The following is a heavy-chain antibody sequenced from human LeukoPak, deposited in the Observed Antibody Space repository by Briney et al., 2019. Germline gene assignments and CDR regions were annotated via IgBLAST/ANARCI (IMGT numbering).Heavy chain of an antibody. CDR3: AREFNRDDSPIDY. Sequence: SETLSLTCTVSGGSISSGDYSWSWIRQPPGKGLEWIGYIYYSGSTYYNPSLKSRVTISVDTSKNQFSLKLSSVTAADTAVYYCAREFNRDDSPIDYWGQGTLVTVSS. J-gene: IGHJ4*02. CDR2: IYYSGST. CDR1: GGSISSGDYS. V-gene: IGHV4-30-4*01. D-gene: IGHD3-22*01.